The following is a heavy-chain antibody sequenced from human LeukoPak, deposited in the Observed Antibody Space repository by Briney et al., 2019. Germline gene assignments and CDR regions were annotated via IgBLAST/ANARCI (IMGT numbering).Heavy chain of an antibody. J-gene: IGHJ4*02. CDR3: AKIYSYGQDY. CDR1: GGSISSYY. V-gene: IGHV4-4*07. D-gene: IGHD5-18*01. CDR2: IYTSGST. Sequence: SETLSLTCTVSGGSISSYYWNWIRQPAGKGLEWIGRIYTSGSTNYNPSLKSRVTMSVDTSKNQFSLKLTSVTAADTAVYYCAKIYSYGQDYWGQGTLVTVSS.